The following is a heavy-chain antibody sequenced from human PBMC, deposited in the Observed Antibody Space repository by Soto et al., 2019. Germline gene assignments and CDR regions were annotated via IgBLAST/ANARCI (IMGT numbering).Heavy chain of an antibody. Sequence: EVQLVESGGGLVKPGGSLRLSCAASGFTFSTYSITWVRHAPGKGLEWVSSISGGSCYIYYADSVKGRFTISRDNARNSLYLQMTSLRAEDTAVYYCTRDRSTTLLDVWGQGTTVTVSS. CDR1: GFTFSTYS. J-gene: IGHJ6*02. V-gene: IGHV3-21*06. CDR2: ISGGSCYI. D-gene: IGHD2-2*01. CDR3: TRDRSTTLLDV.